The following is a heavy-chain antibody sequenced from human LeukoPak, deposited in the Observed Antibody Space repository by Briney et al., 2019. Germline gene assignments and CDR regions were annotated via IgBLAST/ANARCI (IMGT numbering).Heavy chain of an antibody. D-gene: IGHD1-1*01. V-gene: IGHV3-21*01. Sequence: NPGGSLRLSCAASGFTFSSYSINWVRQAPGKGLEWVSSISSSRSYIYYVDSVKGRFTISRDNAKNSLYLQMNSLRAEDTAVYYCARDLPDEVPSFDLWAVAPWSLSPQ. CDR1: GFTFSSYS. CDR3: ARDLPDEVPSFDL. J-gene: IGHJ2*01. CDR2: ISSSRSYI.